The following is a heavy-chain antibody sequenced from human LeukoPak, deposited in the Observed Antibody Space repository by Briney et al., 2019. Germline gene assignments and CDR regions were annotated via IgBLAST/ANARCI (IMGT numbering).Heavy chain of an antibody. J-gene: IGHJ6*02. CDR1: GGTFSSYT. D-gene: IGHD1-14*01. CDR3: AREASENYYYVTDV. V-gene: IGHV1-69*02. Sequence: SVKVSCKASGGTFSSYTISWVRQAPGQALEWMGRIIPILGIANYAQKFQGRVTITADKSTSTAYMELSSLRSEDTAVYYCAREASENYYYVTDVWGQGTTVTVSS. CDR2: IIPILGIA.